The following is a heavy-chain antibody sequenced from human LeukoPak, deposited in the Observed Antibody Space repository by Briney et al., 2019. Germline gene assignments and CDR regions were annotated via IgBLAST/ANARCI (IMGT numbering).Heavy chain of an antibody. CDR1: GYTLTELS. CDR3: AAGDPWHLLDY. V-gene: IGHV1-24*01. J-gene: IGHJ4*02. CDR2: FDLGDGET. D-gene: IGHD5-12*01. Sequence: ASVQVSFKVSGYTLTELSMHWVRQAPGKGLEWMGGFDLGDGETIFAQKFQGRVTMTEDTSTDTAYMELRSLTSEDTAVYYCAAGDPWHLLDYWGQGTLVTVSS.